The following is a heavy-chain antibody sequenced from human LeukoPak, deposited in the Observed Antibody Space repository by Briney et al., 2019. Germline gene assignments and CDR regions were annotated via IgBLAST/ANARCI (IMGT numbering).Heavy chain of an antibody. V-gene: IGHV1-2*02. Sequence: ASVKVSCKASGYTFTGYYMHWVRQAPGQGLEWMGWINPNSGGTNYAQEFQGRVTMTRDTSISTAYMELSRLRSDDTAVYYCARTELLGDWFDPWGQGTLVTVSS. J-gene: IGHJ5*02. D-gene: IGHD1-26*01. CDR2: INPNSGGT. CDR1: GYTFTGYY. CDR3: ARTELLGDWFDP.